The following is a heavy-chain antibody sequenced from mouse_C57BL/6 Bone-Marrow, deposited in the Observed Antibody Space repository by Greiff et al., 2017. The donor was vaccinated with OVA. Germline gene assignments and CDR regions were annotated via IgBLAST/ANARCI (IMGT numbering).Heavy chain of an antibody. CDR1: GYAFTNYL. J-gene: IGHJ3*01. CDR2: INPGSGGT. V-gene: IGHV1-54*01. CDR3: ARRWFAY. Sequence: QVQLQQSGAELVRPGTSVKVSCKASGYAFTNYLIEWVKQRPGQGLEWIGVINPGSGGTNYNEKFKGKATLTADKSSSTAYMQLSSLTSDDSAVYFCARRWFAYWGQGTLVTVSA.